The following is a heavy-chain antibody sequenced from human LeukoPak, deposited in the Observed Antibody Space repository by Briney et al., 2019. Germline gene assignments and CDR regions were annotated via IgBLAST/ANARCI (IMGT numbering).Heavy chain of an antibody. CDR2: ISGSGGST. Sequence: GGSLRLSCAASGFTFSSYAMSWVRQAPGKGLEWVAAISGSGGSTYYADSVKGRFTISRDNSKNTLFLQMNSLRAEDTAVYYCAKDQWYGGYDNVHWGQGTLVTVSS. V-gene: IGHV3-23*01. CDR3: AKDQWYGGYDNVH. J-gene: IGHJ4*02. CDR1: GFTFSSYA. D-gene: IGHD5-12*01.